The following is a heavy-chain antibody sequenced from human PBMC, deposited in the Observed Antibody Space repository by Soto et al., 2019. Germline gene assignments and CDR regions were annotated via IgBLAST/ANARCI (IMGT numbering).Heavy chain of an antibody. CDR1: GFTFSTYG. D-gene: IGHD2-2*01. Sequence: QVQLGESGGGVVQPGRSLRLSCAASGFTFSTYGMHWVRQAPGKGLEWVAVIAYDGSDKYYADSVKGRFSISRDNSKNTLYLQMNRLRPEDMAVYYCAKVTGYCTSASCRRDYFYYYGMDVWGQGTTVTVSS. CDR2: IAYDGSDK. V-gene: IGHV3-30*18. J-gene: IGHJ6*02. CDR3: AKVTGYCTSASCRRDYFYYYGMDV.